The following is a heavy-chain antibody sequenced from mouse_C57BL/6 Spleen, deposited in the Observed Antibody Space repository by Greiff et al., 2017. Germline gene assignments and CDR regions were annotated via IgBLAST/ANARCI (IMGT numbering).Heavy chain of an antibody. CDR2: ICGGGGNT. CDR1: GFTFSSYT. J-gene: IGHJ3*01. D-gene: IGHD4-1*01. Sequence: EVQRVESGGGLVKPGGSLKLSCAASGFTFSSYTMSWVRQTPETRLAWVATICGGGGNTDYPDSVKGRFTISRDNAKNTLYLQMSSLRSENTALYYCDRHVQTDHWFAYWGQGTLVTVSA. CDR3: DRHVQTDHWFAY. V-gene: IGHV5-9*01.